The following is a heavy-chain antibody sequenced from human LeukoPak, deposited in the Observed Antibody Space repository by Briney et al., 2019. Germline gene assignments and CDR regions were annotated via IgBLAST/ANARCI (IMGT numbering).Heavy chain of an antibody. CDR2: IKQDGSEK. CDR1: GFAFSSYW. Sequence: PGGSLRLSCEASGFAFSSYWMSWVRQAPGKGLEWVANIKQDGSEKYYVDSVKGRFTISRDNAKNSLYLQMNSLRAEDTAVYYCARGVDGRYFDFWGQGTLVTVSS. D-gene: IGHD2-8*01. V-gene: IGHV3-7*04. J-gene: IGHJ4*03. CDR3: ARGVDGRYFDF.